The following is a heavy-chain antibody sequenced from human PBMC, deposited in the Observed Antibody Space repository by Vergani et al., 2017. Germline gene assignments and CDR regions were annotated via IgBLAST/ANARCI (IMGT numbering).Heavy chain of an antibody. V-gene: IGHV3-11*05. CDR3: ARENSGHEVDY. D-gene: IGHD5-12*01. CDR1: GFTFSDYY. J-gene: IGHJ4*02. CDR2: ISSSSSYT. Sequence: QVQLVESGGGLVKPGGSLRLSCAASGFTFSDYYMSWIRQAPGKGLEWVSYISSSSSYTNYADSVKGRFTISRDNAKNSLYLQMNSLRAEDTAAYYCARENSGHEVDYWGQGTLVTVSS.